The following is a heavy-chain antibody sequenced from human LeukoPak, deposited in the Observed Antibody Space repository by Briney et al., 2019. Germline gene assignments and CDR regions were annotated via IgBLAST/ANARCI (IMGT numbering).Heavy chain of an antibody. J-gene: IGHJ4*02. Sequence: PSETLSLTCAVSGYSISSGYYWGWIRQPPGEGVEWIGSIYHSGSTYYNPSLKSRVTISVDTSKNQFSLKLSGVTAADTAVYYCARRALNFSYFDYWGQGTLVTVSS. CDR1: GYSISSGYY. CDR3: ARRALNFSYFDY. V-gene: IGHV4-38-2*01. CDR2: IYHSGST.